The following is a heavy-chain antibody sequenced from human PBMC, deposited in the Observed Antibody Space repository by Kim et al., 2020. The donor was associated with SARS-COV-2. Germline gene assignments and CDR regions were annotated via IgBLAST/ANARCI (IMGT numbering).Heavy chain of an antibody. CDR1: GYTFTGYY. Sequence: ASVKVSCKASGYTFTGYYMHWVRQAPGQGLEWMGRINPNSGGANYALKFQGRVTMTRDTSISTAYMELSRLRSDDTAVYYCARAAWGSGRGGYYMDVWGKGTTVTVSS. V-gene: IGHV1-2*06. CDR3: ARAAWGSGRGGYYMDV. J-gene: IGHJ6*03. D-gene: IGHD6-19*01. CDR2: INPNSGGA.